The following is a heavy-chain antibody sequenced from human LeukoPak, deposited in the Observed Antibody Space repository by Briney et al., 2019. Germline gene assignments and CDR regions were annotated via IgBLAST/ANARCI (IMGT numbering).Heavy chain of an antibody. V-gene: IGHV3-33*01. CDR2: IWYDGSNK. CDR1: GFTFSSYG. Sequence: GGSLRLSCAASGFTFSSYGMHWVRQAPGKGLEWVAVIWYDGSNKYYADSVKGRFTISRDNAKNSLYLQMNSLRAEDTAVYYCAREGLLWFGELLYQDAFDIWGQGTMVTVSS. D-gene: IGHD3-10*01. J-gene: IGHJ3*02. CDR3: AREGLLWFGELLYQDAFDI.